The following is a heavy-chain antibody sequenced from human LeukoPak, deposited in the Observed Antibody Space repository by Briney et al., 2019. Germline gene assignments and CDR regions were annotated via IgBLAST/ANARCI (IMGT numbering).Heavy chain of an antibody. CDR2: IKQDGSEK. V-gene: IGHV3-7*01. Sequence: GGSLRLSCAASGFTFSSYWMSWVRQAPGKGLEWVANIKQDGSEKYYVDSVKGRFTISRDNAKNSLYLQMNSLRAEDTAVYYCARDLKASSSWYGGANWFDPWGQGTLVTVSS. D-gene: IGHD6-13*01. J-gene: IGHJ5*02. CDR1: GFTFSSYW. CDR3: ARDLKASSSWYGGANWFDP.